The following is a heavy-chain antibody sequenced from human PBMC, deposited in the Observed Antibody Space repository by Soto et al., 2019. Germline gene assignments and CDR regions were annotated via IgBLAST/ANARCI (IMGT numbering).Heavy chain of an antibody. V-gene: IGHV1-46*04. CDR2: INPRGAST. CDR1: GYTIADYR. D-gene: IGHD1-1*01. J-gene: IGHJ3*01. Sequence: GASVKVSCKEFGYTIADYRLHWVRQAPGQGIEWMGRINPRGASTTYAQELQGRVTMATDTSTRTVYMELSRLRSEDTAVYYYANNDSPHVFYVSSQGTL. CDR3: ANNDSPHVFYV.